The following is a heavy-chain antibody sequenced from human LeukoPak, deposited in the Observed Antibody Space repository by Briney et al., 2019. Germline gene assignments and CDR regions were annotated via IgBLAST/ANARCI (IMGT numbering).Heavy chain of an antibody. CDR2: ISGSGGST. V-gene: IGHV3-23*01. Sequence: GGSLRLSRAASGFTFSSYAMSWVRPAPGKGLEWVSVISGSGGSTYHADSVKGRFTISRDNSKNTLYLQMNSLRTEDTAIYYCAKHPYSSGWQTYYFDSWGQGTLVTVSS. J-gene: IGHJ4*02. CDR3: AKHPYSSGWQTYYFDS. CDR1: GFTFSSYA. D-gene: IGHD6-19*01.